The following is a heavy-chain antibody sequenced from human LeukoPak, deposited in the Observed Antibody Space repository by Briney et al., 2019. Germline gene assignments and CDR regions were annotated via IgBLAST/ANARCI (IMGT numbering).Heavy chain of an antibody. CDR1: GYTLTELS. CDR3: AEDSYYDILTGPPNFDY. J-gene: IGHJ4*02. Sequence: GASVKVSCKVSGYTLTELSMHWVRQAPGKGLEWMGRIISILGIANYAQKFQGRVTITADKSTSTAYMELSSLRPEDTAVYYCAEDSYYDILTGPPNFDYWGQRTLVTVSS. CDR2: IISILGIA. D-gene: IGHD3-9*01. V-gene: IGHV1-69*04.